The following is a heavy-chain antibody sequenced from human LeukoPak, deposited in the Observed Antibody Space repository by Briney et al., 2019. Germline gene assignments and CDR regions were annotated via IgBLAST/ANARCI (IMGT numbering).Heavy chain of an antibody. J-gene: IGHJ4*02. CDR2: IIPIFGTA. V-gene: IGHV1-69*13. CDR3: ARMGDRPLIDY. CDR1: GYTFTGYY. Sequence: SVKVSCKASGYTFTGYYMHWVRQAPGQGLEWMGGIIPIFGTANYAQKFQGRVTITADESTSTAYMELSSLRSEDTAVYYCARMGDRPLIDYWGQGTLVTVSS.